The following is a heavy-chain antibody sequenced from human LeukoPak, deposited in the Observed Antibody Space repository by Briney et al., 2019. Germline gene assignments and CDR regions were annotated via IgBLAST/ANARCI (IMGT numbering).Heavy chain of an antibody. CDR1: GFTFSSYD. D-gene: IGHD1-20*01. CDR3: ARVSITGTTYYYYGMDV. V-gene: IGHV3-33*01. J-gene: IGHJ6*02. CDR2: IWYDGSNK. Sequence: GGSLRLSCAASGFTFSSYDMHWVRQAPGKGLEWVAVIWYDGSNKYYADSVKGRFTISRDNSKNTLYLQMNSLRAEDTAVYYCARVSITGTTYYYYGMDVWGQGTTVTVSS.